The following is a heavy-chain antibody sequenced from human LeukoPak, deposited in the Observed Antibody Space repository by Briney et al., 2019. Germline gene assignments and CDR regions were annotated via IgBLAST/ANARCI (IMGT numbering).Heavy chain of an antibody. D-gene: IGHD3-16*01. CDR2: IYYSGST. CDR3: ARAGGFAGYMDV. V-gene: IGHV4-59*01. Sequence: SETLFLTCTVSGGSISSYYWSWIRQPPGKGLEWIGYIYYSGSTNYNPSLKSRVTISVDTSKNQFSLKLSSVTAADTAVYYCARAGGFAGYMDVWGKGTTVTISS. CDR1: GGSISSYY. J-gene: IGHJ6*03.